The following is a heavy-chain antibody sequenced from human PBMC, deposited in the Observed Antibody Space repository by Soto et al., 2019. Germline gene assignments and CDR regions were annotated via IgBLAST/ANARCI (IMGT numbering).Heavy chain of an antibody. J-gene: IGHJ6*02. Sequence: SVTLSLTCTVSGGSISRGDHYWSWIRQPPGKGLERIGYIYYRGTTYYNPSLKSRVTISVDTSENQFSLKVNSVTAADTAVYYCARALIQLWPHYYYGMDVWGQGTTVTVSS. V-gene: IGHV4-30-4*01. CDR3: ARALIQLWPHYYYGMDV. CDR2: IYYRGTT. D-gene: IGHD5-18*01. CDR1: GGSISRGDHY.